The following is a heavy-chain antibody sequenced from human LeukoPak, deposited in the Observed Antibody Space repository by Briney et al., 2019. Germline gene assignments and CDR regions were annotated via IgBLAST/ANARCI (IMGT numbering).Heavy chain of an antibody. V-gene: IGHV7-4-1*02. CDR2: INTNTGNP. Sequence: ASVKVSCKASGYTFTSYAMNWVRHPPGQGLEWMGWINTNTGNPTYAQGFTGRLVFSLDTSVSTAYLQISSLKAEDTAVYYCARDLEMVDYYYGMDVWGQATTVAVSS. J-gene: IGHJ6*02. CDR3: ARDLEMVDYYYGMDV. CDR1: GYTFTSYA. D-gene: IGHD5-24*01.